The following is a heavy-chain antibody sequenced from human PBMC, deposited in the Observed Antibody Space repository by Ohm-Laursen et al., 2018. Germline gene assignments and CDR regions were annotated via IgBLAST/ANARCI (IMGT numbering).Heavy chain of an antibody. CDR1: GFTFSSYW. J-gene: IGHJ4*02. D-gene: IGHD3-10*01. CDR2: IKQDGSEK. CDR3: ARSLTVLRGAKIPWYFFDS. Sequence: LRLSCAASGFTFSSYWMTWVRQAPGKGLEWVANIKQDGSEKYYLDSIKGRFTVSRDNAKNSLYLQMNSLRAEDTAMYYCARSLTVLRGAKIPWYFFDSWGQGTLVTVSS. V-gene: IGHV3-7*01.